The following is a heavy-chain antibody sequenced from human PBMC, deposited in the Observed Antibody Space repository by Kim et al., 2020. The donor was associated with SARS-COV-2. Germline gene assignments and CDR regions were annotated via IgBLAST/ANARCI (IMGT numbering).Heavy chain of an antibody. CDR3: ARDGAAWLQSAGTWMDV. J-gene: IGHJ6*02. CDR2: IIPIFGTA. V-gene: IGHV1-69*13. CDR1: GGTFSSYA. Sequence: SVKVSCKASGGTFSSYAISWVRQAPGQGLEWMGGIIPIFGTANYAQKFQGRVTITADESTSTAYMELSSLRSEDTAVYYCARDGAAWLQSAGTWMDVWGQGTTVTVSS. D-gene: IGHD5-12*01.